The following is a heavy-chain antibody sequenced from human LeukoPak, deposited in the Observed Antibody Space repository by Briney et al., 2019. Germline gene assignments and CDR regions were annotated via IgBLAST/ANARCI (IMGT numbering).Heavy chain of an antibody. CDR3: ATGYCSSTRCYNLDY. J-gene: IGHJ4*02. V-gene: IGHV1-18*01. Sequence: ASVKLSCKASGYTFTSYGISWVRQTPGQGLDLMGWISAYNGNTNYAQKLQGRDTMTTDTSTTTAYMELRNLRSDDTAVYYCATGYCSSTRCYNLDYWGQGTLVSVSS. D-gene: IGHD2-2*02. CDR1: GYTFTSYG. CDR2: ISAYNGNT.